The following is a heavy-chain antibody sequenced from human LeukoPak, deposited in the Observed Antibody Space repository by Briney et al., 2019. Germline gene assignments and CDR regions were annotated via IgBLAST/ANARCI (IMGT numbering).Heavy chain of an antibody. V-gene: IGHV1-69*04. CDR3: ARGSVDTAMDHY. CDR1: GGTFSSYA. Sequence: SVKVSCKASGGTFSSYAISWVRQAPGQGLEWMGRIIPILGIANYAQKFQGRVTITADKSTSTAYMELSSLRSEDTAVDYCARGSVDTAMDHYWGQGTLVTVSS. D-gene: IGHD5-18*01. J-gene: IGHJ4*02. CDR2: IIPILGIA.